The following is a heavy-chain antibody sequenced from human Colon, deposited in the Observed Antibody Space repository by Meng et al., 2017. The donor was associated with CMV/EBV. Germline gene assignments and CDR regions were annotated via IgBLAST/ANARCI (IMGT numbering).Heavy chain of an antibody. J-gene: IGHJ4*02. Sequence: GESLKISCAASGFTVSSNYMTWVRQAPGKGLEWVSVIYGGGSTYYADFVKGRFTISRDNSKNTLYLQMNSLRAEDTAVYYCASQTSGLGSWYGEGFDYWGQGTLVTVSS. V-gene: IGHV3-53*01. CDR1: GFTVSSNY. CDR3: ASQTSGLGSWYGEGFDY. CDR2: IYGGGST. D-gene: IGHD6-13*01.